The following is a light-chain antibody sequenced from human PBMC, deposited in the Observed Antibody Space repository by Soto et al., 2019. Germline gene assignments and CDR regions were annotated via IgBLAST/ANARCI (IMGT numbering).Light chain of an antibody. J-gene: IGKJ1*01. CDR1: QRVSRN. CDR2: GAS. Sequence: EIVMTQSPATLSVSPGERATVSCRASQRVSRNLAWYQQKPGQAPRLLIYGASTRATGIPVRFSGSGSGTEFTLTISSLQSEDFAVYYCQQYNNWPPWTFGQGTRVEIK. V-gene: IGKV3-15*01. CDR3: QQYNNWPPWT.